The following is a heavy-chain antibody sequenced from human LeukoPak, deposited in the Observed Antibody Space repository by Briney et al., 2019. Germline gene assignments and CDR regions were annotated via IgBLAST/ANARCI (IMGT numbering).Heavy chain of an antibody. CDR2: IYYSGST. Sequence: SQTLSLTCTVSGGSISSGGYYWSWIRQHPGKGLEWIGYIYYSGSTYYNPSLKSRVTISVDTSKNQFSLKLSSVTAADTAVYYCARDAMVRGVLIDYWGQGTLVTVSS. J-gene: IGHJ4*02. CDR1: GGSISSGGYY. V-gene: IGHV4-31*03. D-gene: IGHD3-10*01. CDR3: ARDAMVRGVLIDY.